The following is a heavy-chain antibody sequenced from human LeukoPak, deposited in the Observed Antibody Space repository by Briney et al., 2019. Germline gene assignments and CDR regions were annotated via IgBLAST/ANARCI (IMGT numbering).Heavy chain of an antibody. D-gene: IGHD3-3*01. J-gene: IGHJ4*02. CDR3: ARSLGGGFLEWLLLSY. CDR1: GYTFTNYD. CDR2: MSPNNGNT. V-gene: IGHV1-8*01. Sequence: ASVKVSCKTSGYTFTNYDINWVRQATGQGLEWLGRMSPNNGNTGYAQKFQGRVTMTRDTSINTAYMELSSLRSEDTAVYYRARSLGGGFLEWLLLSYWGQGTLVTVSS.